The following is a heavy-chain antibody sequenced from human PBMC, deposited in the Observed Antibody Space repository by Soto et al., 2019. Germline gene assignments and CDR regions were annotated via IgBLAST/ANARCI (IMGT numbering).Heavy chain of an antibody. CDR2: IYTSGST. CDR3: ARTVGAAYYFDF. CDR1: GDSMTKYY. J-gene: IGHJ4*02. D-gene: IGHD1-26*01. V-gene: IGHV4-4*07. Sequence: QVQLQESGPGLVKPSETLSLTCNVSGDSMTKYYWRWIRQPAGKGLEWIGRIYTSGSTNYNPTLKSRVTMSIDTSHNHFSLNLKSVTAADTAVYYCARTVGAAYYFDFWGQGALVTVSS.